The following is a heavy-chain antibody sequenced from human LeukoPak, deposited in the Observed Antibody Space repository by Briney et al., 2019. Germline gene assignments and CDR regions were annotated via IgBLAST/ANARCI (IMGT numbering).Heavy chain of an antibody. D-gene: IGHD1-26*01. CDR1: GYTFTSYG. J-gene: IGHJ4*02. V-gene: IGHV1-18*01. CDR2: ISAYNGNT. CDR3: ARPLSGGIEGATSLGY. Sequence: GASVKVSCKASGYTFTSYGISWVRQAPGQGLEWMGWISAYNGNTNYAPKLQGRVNMTKDTSTTTTNMDLRRLLSQEPAVQYCARPLSGGIEGATSLGYRGQGTLVTVSS.